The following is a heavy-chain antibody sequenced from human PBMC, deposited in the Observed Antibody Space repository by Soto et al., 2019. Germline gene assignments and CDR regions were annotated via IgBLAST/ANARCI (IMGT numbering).Heavy chain of an antibody. V-gene: IGHV1-18*01. J-gene: IGHJ4*02. Sequence: QVHLVQSGAEVKKPGASVKVSCKGSGYAFTTYGITWVRHAPGQELEWMGWISAHNGNTNYAQKLQGRVTVTRDTPTSTAYREPRGLRSDDTAVYSCARVRYGDYWGPGALVTVSS. CDR2: ISAHNGNT. CDR3: ARVRYGDY. D-gene: IGHD1-1*01. CDR1: GYAFTTYG.